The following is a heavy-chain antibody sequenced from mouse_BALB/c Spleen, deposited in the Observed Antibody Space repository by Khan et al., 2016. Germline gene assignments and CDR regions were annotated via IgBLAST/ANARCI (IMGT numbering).Heavy chain of an antibody. Sequence: QIQLVQSGPELKKPGETVKISCKASDYTFTDYSMHWVKQAPGKGLKWMAWINTETGEPTYADDFKGRFAFSLETSASTAYLQINDLKNEDTATCFCARHYRYDGGVYWGQGTTLTVSS. CDR3: ARHYRYDGGVY. V-gene: IGHV9-2-1*01. D-gene: IGHD2-14*01. CDR1: DYTFTDYS. CDR2: INTETGEP. J-gene: IGHJ2*01.